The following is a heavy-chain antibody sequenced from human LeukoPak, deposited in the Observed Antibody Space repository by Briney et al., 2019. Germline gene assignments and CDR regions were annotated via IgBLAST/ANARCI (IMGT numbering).Heavy chain of an antibody. D-gene: IGHD3-9*01. Sequence: SETLSLTCAVYGGSFSGYYWSWIRQPPGKGLEWIGEINHSGSTNYNPSLKSRVTISVDTSKNQFSLKLSSVTAADTAVYYCARRLRYFDWQPHNWFDPWGQGTLVTVSS. CDR3: ARRLRYFDWQPHNWFDP. V-gene: IGHV4-34*01. J-gene: IGHJ5*02. CDR1: GGSFSGYY. CDR2: INHSGST.